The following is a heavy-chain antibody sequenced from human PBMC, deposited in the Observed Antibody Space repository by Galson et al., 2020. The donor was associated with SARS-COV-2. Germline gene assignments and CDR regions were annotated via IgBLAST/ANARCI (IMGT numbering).Heavy chain of an antibody. CDR1: GYTLTELS. CDR3: AKVQDYGDYFGGFFFDY. J-gene: IGHJ4*02. D-gene: IGHD4-17*01. V-gene: IGHV1-24*01. Sequence: ASVKVSCKVSGYTLTELSMHWVRQAPGKGLEWMGGFDPEDGETIYAQKFQGRVTMTEDTSTDTAYMELSSLRSEDTAVYYCAKVQDYGDYFGGFFFDYWGQGTLVTVSS. CDR2: FDPEDGET.